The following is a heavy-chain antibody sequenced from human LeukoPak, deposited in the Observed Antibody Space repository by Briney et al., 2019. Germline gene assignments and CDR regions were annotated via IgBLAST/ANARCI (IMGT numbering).Heavy chain of an antibody. CDR1: GFTFSTYW. CDR3: ARDYAGSPDY. J-gene: IGHJ4*02. V-gene: IGHV3-74*03. D-gene: IGHD3-10*01. CDR2: INGDGSTT. Sequence: PVGSLRLSCTASGFTFSTYWINWVRQSPGKGLVWVALINGDGSTTTHADSVKGRFTISRDNAKNTAYLQMNSLRDEDTAVYFCARDYAGSPDYWGQGTLVTVSA.